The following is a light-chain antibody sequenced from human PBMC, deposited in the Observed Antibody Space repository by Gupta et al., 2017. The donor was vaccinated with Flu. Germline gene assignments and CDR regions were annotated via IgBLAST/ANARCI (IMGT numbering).Light chain of an antibody. V-gene: IGLV4-69*01. Sequence: SVNLTCTLSTGHSSRAIAWHQQQPERGPQYLMKVNSDGSHSKGVGIPDRFSGSSSGAERYLTISGLQPDDEADYYCQTWGSGLKVFGGGTKLTVL. CDR3: QTWGSGLKV. CDR2: VNSDGSH. J-gene: IGLJ2*01. CDR1: TGHSSRA.